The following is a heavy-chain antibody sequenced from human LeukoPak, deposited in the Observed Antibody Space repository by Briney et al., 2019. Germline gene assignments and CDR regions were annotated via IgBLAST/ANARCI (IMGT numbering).Heavy chain of an antibody. J-gene: IGHJ3*01. V-gene: IGHV3-30-3*01. CDR3: ARDHHGIHSAFEV. Sequence: QSGGSLRLSCAASGFTFSTYSMHWVRQAPGKGLEWVAVISSDGSKTSYGDSVKGRFTISRDNAKNTLYLQMSSLRAEDTAVYYCARDHHGIHSAFEVWGQGTMVTVS. CDR1: GFTFSTYS. D-gene: IGHD1-14*01. CDR2: ISSDGSKT.